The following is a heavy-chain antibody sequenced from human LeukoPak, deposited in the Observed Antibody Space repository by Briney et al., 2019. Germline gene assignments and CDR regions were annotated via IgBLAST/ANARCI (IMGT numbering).Heavy chain of an antibody. D-gene: IGHD3-3*01. CDR1: GGSISSSSYY. CDR3: ARGLRFLEWLPYYYYYYMDV. Sequence: SETLSLTCTVSGGSISSSSYYWGWIRQPPGKGLEWIGSIYYSGSTYYNPSLKSRVTISVDTSKNQFSLKLSSVTAADTAVYSCARGLRFLEWLPYYYYYYMDVWGKGTTVTVSS. J-gene: IGHJ6*03. CDR2: IYYSGST. V-gene: IGHV4-39*01.